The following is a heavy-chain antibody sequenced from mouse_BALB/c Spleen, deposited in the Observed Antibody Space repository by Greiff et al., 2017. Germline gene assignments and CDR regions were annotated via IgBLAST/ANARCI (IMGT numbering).Heavy chain of an antibody. CDR1: GYSFTGYT. CDR2: INPYNGGT. V-gene: IGHV1S135*01. Sequence: EVQLQQSGPELVKPGASMKISCKASGYSFTGYTMNWVKQSHGKNLEWIGLINPYNGGTSYNQKFKGKATLTADKSSSTAYMQLSSLKSEDSAVYFCARNDYDEGFDYWGQGTTLTVSS. D-gene: IGHD2-4*01. J-gene: IGHJ2*01. CDR3: ARNDYDEGFDY.